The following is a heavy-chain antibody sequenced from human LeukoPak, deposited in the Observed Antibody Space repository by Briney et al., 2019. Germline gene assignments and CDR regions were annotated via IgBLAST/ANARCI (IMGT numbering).Heavy chain of an antibody. V-gene: IGHV1-2*02. J-gene: IGHJ4*02. CDR2: INPNSGGT. D-gene: IGHD2-2*01. CDR3: ARSSGVVVPAAILFGY. CDR1: GYTFTGYY. Sequence: ASVKVSCKASGYTFTGYYMHWVRQAPGQGLEWMGWINPNSGGTNYAQKFQGRVTMTRDTSISTAYMEPSRLRSDDTAVYYCARSSGVVVPAAILFGYWGQGTLVTVSS.